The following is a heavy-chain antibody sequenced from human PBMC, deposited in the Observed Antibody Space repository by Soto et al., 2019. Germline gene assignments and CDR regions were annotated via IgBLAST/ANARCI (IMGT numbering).Heavy chain of an antibody. CDR3: ARERDSYYYDSSDKGDY. D-gene: IGHD3-22*01. Sequence: PSETLSLTCTVSGGSISSSSYYWGWIRQPPGKGLEWIGSIYYSGSTYYNPSLKSRVTISVDTSKNQFSLKLSSVTAADTAVYYCARERDSYYYDSSDKGDYWGQGTLVTAPQ. CDR1: GGSISSSSYY. J-gene: IGHJ4*02. CDR2: IYYSGST. V-gene: IGHV4-39*01.